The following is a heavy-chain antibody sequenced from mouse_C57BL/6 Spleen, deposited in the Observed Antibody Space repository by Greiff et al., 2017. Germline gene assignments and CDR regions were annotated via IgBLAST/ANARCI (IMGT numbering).Heavy chain of an antibody. CDR3: ARGDYDYGFAY. V-gene: IGHV1-69*01. Sequence: QVQLQQPGAELVMPGASVKLSCKASGYTFTSYWMHWVKQRPGQGLEWIGEIDPSDSYTTYNQQFKGKSTLTVDKDSSTAYMQLGSLTSEDSAVYYCARGDYDYGFAYWGQGTLVTVSA. J-gene: IGHJ3*01. CDR2: IDPSDSYT. CDR1: GYTFTSYW. D-gene: IGHD2-4*01.